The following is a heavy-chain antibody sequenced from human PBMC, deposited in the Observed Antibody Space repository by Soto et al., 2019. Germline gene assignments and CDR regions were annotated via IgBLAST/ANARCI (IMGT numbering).Heavy chain of an antibody. CDR2: IYDTGAT. V-gene: IGHV4-31*02. Sequence: SEILCVTCTFSNGSISDGTYHWCWVRQVPGKGLVWIWYIYDTGATEYIPSLISRFTLSADTSKNQFSLKLTSVTAADTAVYHCASRVYGGAYFDQWGQGTQVTVSS. CDR3: ASRVYGGAYFDQ. J-gene: IGHJ4*02. CDR1: NGSISDGTYH. D-gene: IGHD4-17*01.